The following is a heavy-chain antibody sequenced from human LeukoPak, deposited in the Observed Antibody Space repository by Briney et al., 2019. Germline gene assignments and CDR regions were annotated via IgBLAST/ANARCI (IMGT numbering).Heavy chain of an antibody. D-gene: IGHD5-24*01. CDR2: INYSGST. CDR3: ARHPNRDDWFDP. J-gene: IGHJ5*02. V-gene: IGHV4-59*08. Sequence: NPSETLSLTCTVSGGSISSYYWSWIRQPPGKGLEWIGYINYSGSTKYNPSLKSRVTISVDTSKNQFSLKLSSVTAADAAVYYCARHPNRDDWFDPWGQGTLVTVSS. CDR1: GGSISSYY.